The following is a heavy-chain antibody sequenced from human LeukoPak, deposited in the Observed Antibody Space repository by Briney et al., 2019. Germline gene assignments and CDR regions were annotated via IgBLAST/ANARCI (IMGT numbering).Heavy chain of an antibody. Sequence: QAGGSLRLSCAASAFTFSSYGMHWVRQAPGKGLEWVAVISYDGSNKYYADSVKGRFTISRGNSKNTLYLQMNSLRAEDTAVYYRAKDRSTYYYDSSGFSDWGQGTLVTVSS. J-gene: IGHJ4*02. D-gene: IGHD3-22*01. V-gene: IGHV3-30*18. CDR1: AFTFSSYG. CDR3: AKDRSTYYYDSSGFSD. CDR2: ISYDGSNK.